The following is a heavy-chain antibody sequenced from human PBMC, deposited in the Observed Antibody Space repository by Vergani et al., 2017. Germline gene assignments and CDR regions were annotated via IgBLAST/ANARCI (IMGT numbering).Heavy chain of an antibody. V-gene: IGHV3-21*01. Sequence: EVQLVESGGGLVKPGGSLRLSCAASGFTFSSYSMNWVRQAPGKGLEWVSSISSSSSYIYYADSVKGRFTISRDNAKNSLYLQMNSRRAEDTAVYYCARDSPSGPRGYWGQGTLVTVSS. CDR3: ARDSPSGPRGY. J-gene: IGHJ4*02. CDR1: GFTFSSYS. D-gene: IGHD1-14*01. CDR2: ISSSSSYI.